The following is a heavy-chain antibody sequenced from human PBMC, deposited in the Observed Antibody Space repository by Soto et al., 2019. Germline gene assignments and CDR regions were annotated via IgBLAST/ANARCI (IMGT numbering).Heavy chain of an antibody. V-gene: IGHV3-21*01. Sequence: GSLRLSCAASGFTFRSFTMNWVRQAPGKGLEWVSTISSNSAYIYYADSVKGRLTISRDNAKNLLYLQMNSLRAEDTAVYYCAREVVVVPAATNWFDPWGQGTLVTVSS. J-gene: IGHJ5*02. D-gene: IGHD2-2*01. CDR2: ISSNSAYI. CDR1: GFTFRSFT. CDR3: AREVVVVPAATNWFDP.